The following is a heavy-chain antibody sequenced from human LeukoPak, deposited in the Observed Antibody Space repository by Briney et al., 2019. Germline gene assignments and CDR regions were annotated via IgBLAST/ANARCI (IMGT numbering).Heavy chain of an antibody. CDR3: ARDQSPAPAWFDP. CDR2: INSDGSAT. J-gene: IGHJ5*02. Sequence: GSLRLSCAASGIPFNTYWMHWVRPAPGKGLVWVSRINSDGSATTYADSVKGRFTISRDNAKNMLYLQMSSLRTEDTAVYYCARDQSPAPAWFDPWGQGTLVTVSS. V-gene: IGHV3-74*01. D-gene: IGHD2-2*01. CDR1: GIPFNTYW.